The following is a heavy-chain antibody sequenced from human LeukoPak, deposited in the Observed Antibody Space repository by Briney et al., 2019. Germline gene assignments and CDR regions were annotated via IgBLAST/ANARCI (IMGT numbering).Heavy chain of an antibody. V-gene: IGHV4-59*08. Sequence: SETLSLTCTVPGASISTYYWSWIRQPPGKGLEWVGYISYTGSTNYNPSLKSRVSISVDMSKNQFSLKLSSVTAADTAVYYCARKSWPHDAFDFWGQGTLVSVSS. CDR1: GASISTYY. CDR2: ISYTGST. J-gene: IGHJ3*01. D-gene: IGHD6-13*01. CDR3: ARKSWPHDAFDF.